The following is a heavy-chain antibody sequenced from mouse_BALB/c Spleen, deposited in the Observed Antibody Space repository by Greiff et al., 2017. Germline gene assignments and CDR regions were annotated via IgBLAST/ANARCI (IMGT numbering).Heavy chain of an antibody. V-gene: IGHV5-6-3*01. CDR2: INSNGGST. J-gene: IGHJ2*01. CDR3: ASDYGNYFDY. D-gene: IGHD1-1*01. CDR1: GFTFSSYG. Sequence: EVHLVESGGGLVQPGGSLKLSCAASGFTFSSYGMSWVRQTPDKRLELVATINSNGGSTYYPDSVKGRFTISRDNAKNTLYLQMSSLKSEDTAMYYCASDYGNYFDYWGQGTTLTVSS.